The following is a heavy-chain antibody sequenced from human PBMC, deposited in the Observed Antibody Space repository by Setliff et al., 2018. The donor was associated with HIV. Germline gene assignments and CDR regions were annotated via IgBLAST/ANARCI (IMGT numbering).Heavy chain of an antibody. CDR2: IRGTHNGATT. Sequence: LRLSCAASGFTFSSYWMYWVRQAPGKGLEWVGFIRGTHNGATTDYAASVKGRFTVSRDSSKSSVYLQMDSLKTEDTAVYYCGRVGGAAEPYYYFMDVWGKGTTVTVSS. J-gene: IGHJ6*03. CDR3: GRVGGAAEPYYYFMDV. CDR1: GFTFSSYW. V-gene: IGHV3-49*04. D-gene: IGHD3-16*01.